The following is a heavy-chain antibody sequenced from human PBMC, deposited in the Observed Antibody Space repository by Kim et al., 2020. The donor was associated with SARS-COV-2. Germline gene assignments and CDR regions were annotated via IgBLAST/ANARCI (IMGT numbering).Heavy chain of an antibody. J-gene: IGHJ4*02. CDR3: ARAGRGLKIYSSGYLPD. V-gene: IGHV4-34*01. CDR2: INHSGST. D-gene: IGHD3-22*01. Sequence: SETLSLTCAVYGGSFSGYYWSWIRQPPGKGLEWIGEINHSGSTNYNPSLKSRVTISVDTSKNQFSLKLSCVTAADTAVYYCARAGRGLKIYSSGYLPDWGQGTLVTVSS. CDR1: GGSFSGYY.